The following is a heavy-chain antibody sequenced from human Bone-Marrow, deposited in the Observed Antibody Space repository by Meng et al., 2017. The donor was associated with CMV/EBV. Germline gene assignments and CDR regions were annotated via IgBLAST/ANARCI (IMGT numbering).Heavy chain of an antibody. CDR3: AKDQTFRLNYFYYYGMDV. V-gene: IGHV3-30*09. CDR1: GFTFSSYA. CDR2: ISSDIKNK. J-gene: IGHJ6*02. D-gene: IGHD3-16*01. Sequence: GESLKISCAASGFTFSSYAMSWVRQAPGKGLEWVAFISSDIKNKYYSDSVKGRFAISRDNSKNTLYLQMNSLRVEDTAVYYCAKDQTFRLNYFYYYGMDVWGQGTSVTVSS.